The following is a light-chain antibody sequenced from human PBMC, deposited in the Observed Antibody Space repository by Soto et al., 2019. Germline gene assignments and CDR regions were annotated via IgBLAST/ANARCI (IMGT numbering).Light chain of an antibody. J-gene: IGKJ2*01. V-gene: IGKV1-39*01. CDR2: AAY. CDR3: QQSCSAPLS. Sequence: DIQMTQSPSSLSASVGDRITITCRASQSIGSYLNWYQRKPGRAPNLLIYAAYTLQSGVPSRFSGSGSGTDFTLTISSLRPEDFATYYCQQSCSAPLSFGQGTKLEIK. CDR1: QSIGSY.